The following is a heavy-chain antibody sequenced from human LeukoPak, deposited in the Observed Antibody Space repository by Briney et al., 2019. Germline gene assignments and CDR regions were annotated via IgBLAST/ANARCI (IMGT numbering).Heavy chain of an antibody. Sequence: SQTLSLTCAISGDSASSKGAAWNWIRQSPSRGLEWLGRTYYLSKWKNDYAVSVKSRITINPDTSKNQFSLKLSSVTAADTAVYYCARRIVTAGIDFDCWGQGTLVTVSS. CDR1: GDSASSKGAA. CDR2: TYYLSKWKN. J-gene: IGHJ4*02. CDR3: ARRIVTAGIDFDC. D-gene: IGHD2-2*01. V-gene: IGHV6-1*01.